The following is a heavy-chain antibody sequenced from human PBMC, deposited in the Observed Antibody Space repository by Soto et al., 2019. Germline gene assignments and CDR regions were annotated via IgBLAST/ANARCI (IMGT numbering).Heavy chain of an antibody. CDR2: IWYDGSNK. CDR3: GTYYDSSGYYNHFDY. Sequence: QVPLVESGGGVVQPGRSLRLSCAASGFTFSSYGMHWVRQAPGKGMEWVAVIWYDGSNKYYADSVKGRFTISRDNSKNTLYLQMNSLSAEDTAVYYCGTYYDSSGYYNHFDYWGQGTLVTVSS. D-gene: IGHD3-22*01. J-gene: IGHJ4*02. V-gene: IGHV3-33*01. CDR1: GFTFSSYG.